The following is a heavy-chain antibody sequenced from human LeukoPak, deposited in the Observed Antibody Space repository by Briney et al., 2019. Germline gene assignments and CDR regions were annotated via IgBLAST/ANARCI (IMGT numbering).Heavy chain of an antibody. CDR3: ARGFMTQDHYYYGMDV. Sequence: PSQTLSLTCTVSGGSISSGSYYWSWIRQPAGKGLEWIGRIYTSGSTNYNPSLKSRVTISVDTSKNQFSLKLSSVTAADTAVYYCARGFMTQDHYYYGMDVWGQGTTVTVSS. CDR2: IYTSGST. D-gene: IGHD3-16*01. V-gene: IGHV4-61*02. CDR1: GGSISSGSYY. J-gene: IGHJ6*02.